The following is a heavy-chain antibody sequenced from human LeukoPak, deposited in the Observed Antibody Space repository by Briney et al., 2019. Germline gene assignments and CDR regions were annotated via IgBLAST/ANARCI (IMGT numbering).Heavy chain of an antibody. CDR1: GGSISSGSYY. J-gene: IGHJ4*02. CDR3: ASSLYDVWSGYYEGIFDY. V-gene: IGHV4-61*02. Sequence: SETLSLTCNVSGGSISSGSYYWSWIRQPAGKGLEWIGRIYTSGSTNYNPSLKSRVTISVDTSKNQLSLQLSSVTAADTAVYYCASSLYDVWSGYYEGIFDYWGQGTLVTVSS. D-gene: IGHD3-3*01. CDR2: IYTSGST.